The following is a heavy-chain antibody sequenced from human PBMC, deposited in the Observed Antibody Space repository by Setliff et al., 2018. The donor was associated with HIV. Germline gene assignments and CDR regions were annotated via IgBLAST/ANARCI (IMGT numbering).Heavy chain of an antibody. V-gene: IGHV4-31*03. Sequence: PSETLSLTCTVSGASVSSGGFYWSWIRQPPGKGLEWIGYIYYTGSTYYNPSLKSRVTISLDTSRNQFSLKLSSVTAADTAVYYCARRRIMIKAVDIWGQGTMVTVSS. CDR1: GASVSSGGFY. CDR2: IYYTGST. J-gene: IGHJ3*02. CDR3: ARRRIMIKAVDI. D-gene: IGHD3-22*01.